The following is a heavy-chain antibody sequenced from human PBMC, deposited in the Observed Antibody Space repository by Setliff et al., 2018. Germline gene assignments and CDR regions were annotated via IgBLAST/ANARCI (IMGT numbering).Heavy chain of an antibody. CDR2: VDPEDGET. D-gene: IGHD3-10*01. V-gene: IGHV1-69-2*01. CDR1: GYTFTDYY. J-gene: IGHJ5*02. CDR3: ATLSKYPYGSGSYMGIRWFDP. Sequence: ASVKVSCKASGYTFTDYYMYWVQQAPGKGLEWMGRVDPEDGETISAEKFQGRVTITADTSTDTAYMELSSLRSEDTAVYYCATLSKYPYGSGSYMGIRWFDPWGQGTQVTVSS.